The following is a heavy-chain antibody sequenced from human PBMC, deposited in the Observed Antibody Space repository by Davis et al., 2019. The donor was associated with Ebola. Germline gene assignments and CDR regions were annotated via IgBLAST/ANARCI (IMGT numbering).Heavy chain of an antibody. Sequence: PGGSLRLSCAASGFTFRYYAMHWVRQAPGKGLEYVSGISRNGVSTYYANSVKGRFTISRDDSKNTLHLQMGSLRAEDMAVYYCARGTIDTAMVAYGMDVWGQGTTVTVSS. V-gene: IGHV3-64*01. J-gene: IGHJ6*02. D-gene: IGHD5-18*01. CDR3: ARGTIDTAMVAYGMDV. CDR1: GFTFRYYA. CDR2: ISRNGVST.